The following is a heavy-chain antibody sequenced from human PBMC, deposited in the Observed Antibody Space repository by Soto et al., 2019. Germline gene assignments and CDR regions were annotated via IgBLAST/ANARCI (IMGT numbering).Heavy chain of an antibody. CDR1: GFTFSSYA. V-gene: IGHV3-23*01. CDR3: AKDQDIAVAGTGDY. J-gene: IGHJ4*02. Sequence: LRLSCAASGFTFSSYAMSWVRQAPGKGLEWVSAISGSGGSTYYADSVKGRFTISRDNSKNTLYLQMNSLRAEDTAVYYCAKDQDIAVAGTGDYWGQGTLVTVSS. D-gene: IGHD6-19*01. CDR2: ISGSGGST.